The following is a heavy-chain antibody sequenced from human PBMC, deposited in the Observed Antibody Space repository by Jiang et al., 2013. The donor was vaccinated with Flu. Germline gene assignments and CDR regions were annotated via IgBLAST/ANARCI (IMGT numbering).Heavy chain of an antibody. CDR1: GGSISNISYY. Sequence: LLKPSETLSLTCTVSGGSISNISYYWGWIRQPPGKGLEWIGSIFYTGSTYYNPSLKSRVTISVDTSKKQFSLKLSSVTAADTAVYFCAQTGAEYVQYYYYGMDVWGQGTMVTVSS. CDR3: AQTGAEYVQYYYYGMDV. CDR2: IFYTGST. D-gene: IGHD3-16*01. V-gene: IGHV4-39*01. J-gene: IGHJ6*02.